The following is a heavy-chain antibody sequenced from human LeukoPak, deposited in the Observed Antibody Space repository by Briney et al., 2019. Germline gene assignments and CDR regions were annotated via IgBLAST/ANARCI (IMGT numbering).Heavy chain of an antibody. CDR3: VRFLEWLTPSLYDAFDI. V-gene: IGHV1-58*02. CDR2: IVVGSTNT. D-gene: IGHD3-3*01. J-gene: IGHJ3*02. CDR1: GFSFINSA. Sequence: SVKVSCKASGFSFINSAIHWVRQARGQRLEYIGWIVVGSTNTNYAQKFQQRVILTRDLSTSTAYMELSSLRSEDTAVYYCVRFLEWLTPSLYDAFDIWGQGTMVTVSS.